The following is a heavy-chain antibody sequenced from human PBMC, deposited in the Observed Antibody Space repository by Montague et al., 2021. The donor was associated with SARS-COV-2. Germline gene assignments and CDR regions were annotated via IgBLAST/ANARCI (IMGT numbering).Heavy chain of an antibody. D-gene: IGHD1-26*01. Sequence: SETLSLTCAVSGGSISSSSYYWGWIRQPPGKGLEWIGSIHYSGSTYYNLSLKSRVSISVATSKNQFSLKLSSVTAAATAVYYCARLWDTVYYYYGMDVWGQGTTVTVSS. CDR3: ARLWDTVYYYYGMDV. CDR2: IHYSGST. J-gene: IGHJ6*02. CDR1: GGSISSSSYY. V-gene: IGHV4-39*01.